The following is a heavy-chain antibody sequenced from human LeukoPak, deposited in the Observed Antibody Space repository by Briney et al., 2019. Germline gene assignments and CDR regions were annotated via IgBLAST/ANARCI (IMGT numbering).Heavy chain of an antibody. D-gene: IGHD3-16*01. CDR2: IYYSGST. CDR3: ASPGGGPTDY. CDR1: GGSISTGTYY. J-gene: IGHJ4*02. V-gene: IGHV4-39*01. Sequence: SQTLSLTCTVSGGSISTGTYYWSWIRQPPGKGLEWIGSIYYSGSTYYNPSLKSRVTISVDTSKNQFSLKLGSVTAADTAVYYCASPGGGPTDYWGQGTLVTVSS.